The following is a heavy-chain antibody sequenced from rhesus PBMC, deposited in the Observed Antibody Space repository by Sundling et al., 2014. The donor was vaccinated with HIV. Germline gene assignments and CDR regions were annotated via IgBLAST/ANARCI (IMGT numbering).Heavy chain of an antibody. CDR2: IFGSGGST. V-gene: IGHV4-160*01. J-gene: IGHJ4*01. CDR3: ARSTYCTGSGCRFDY. D-gene: IGHD2-21*01. Sequence: QVKLHQWGEGLVKPSETLSLTCAVSGGSISSNQWSWIRQPPGKGLEWIGRIFGSGGSTDYNPSLKSRVTISTDTSKNQFSLKLSSVTAADTAVYYCARSTYCTGSGCRFDYWGQGVLVTVSS. CDR1: GGSISSNQ.